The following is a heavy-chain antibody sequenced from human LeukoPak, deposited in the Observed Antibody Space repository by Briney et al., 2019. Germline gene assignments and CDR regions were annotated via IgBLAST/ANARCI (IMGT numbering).Heavy chain of an antibody. D-gene: IGHD2-21*01. CDR1: GGSISSSSYY. Sequence: SETLSLTCTVSGGSISSSSYYWGWIRQPPGKGLEWIGSIYYSGSTYYNPSLKSRVTISVDTSKNQFSLKLSSVTAADTAVYYCARDCGRAYCGVAWGQGTLVTVSS. V-gene: IGHV4-39*07. J-gene: IGHJ5*02. CDR2: IYYSGST. CDR3: ARDCGRAYCGVA.